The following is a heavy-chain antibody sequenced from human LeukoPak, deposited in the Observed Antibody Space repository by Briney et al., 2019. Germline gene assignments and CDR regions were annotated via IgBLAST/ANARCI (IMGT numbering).Heavy chain of an antibody. CDR1: GFXFSSYS. D-gene: IGHD1-1*01. CDR3: ARAGRNWIDY. Sequence: GGSLRLSCEASGFXFSSYSINWVRQARGKGLEWVSSISSSSSYIYYADSVKGRFTISRDNDKNSLYLQMNSLRAEDTAVYYCARAGRNWIDYWGQGTLVTVSS. V-gene: IGHV3-21*01. CDR2: ISSSSSYI. J-gene: IGHJ4*02.